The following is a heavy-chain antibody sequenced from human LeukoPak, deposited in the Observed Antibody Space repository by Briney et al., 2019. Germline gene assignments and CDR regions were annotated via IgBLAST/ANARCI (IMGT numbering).Heavy chain of an antibody. CDR1: GGTFSSYA. CDR2: IIPIFGTA. J-gene: IGHJ6*03. V-gene: IGHV1-69*05. D-gene: IGHD2-2*03. CDR3: ASFRPPYLDIVVVPAEPYYYYMDV. Sequence: SVKVSCKASGGTFSSYAISWVRQAPGQGLEWMGGIIPIFGTANYAQKFQGRVTITTDESTSTAYMELSSLRSEDTAVYYCASFRPPYLDIVVVPAEPYYYYMDVWGKGTTVTVSS.